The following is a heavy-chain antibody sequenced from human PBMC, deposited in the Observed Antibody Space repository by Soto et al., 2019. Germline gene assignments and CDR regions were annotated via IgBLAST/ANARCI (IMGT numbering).Heavy chain of an antibody. CDR1: GFTFSSYA. Sequence: QVQLVESGGGVVQPGRSLRLSCAASGFTFSSYAMHWVRPAPGKGLEWVAVISYDGSNKYYADSVQGRFTISRDNSKSTLYLQMNHQGAEDTAVYCCARGYCISTSCYYYYYGMDVWGQGTTVTVSS. CDR3: ARGYCISTSCYYYYYGMDV. V-gene: IGHV3-30-3*01. D-gene: IGHD2-2*01. J-gene: IGHJ6*02. CDR2: ISYDGSNK.